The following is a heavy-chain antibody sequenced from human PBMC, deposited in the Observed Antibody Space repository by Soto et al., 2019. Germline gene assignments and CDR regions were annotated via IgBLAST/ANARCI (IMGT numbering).Heavy chain of an antibody. CDR2: IKSKTDGGTT. V-gene: IGHV3-15*07. D-gene: IGHD3-22*01. Sequence: EVQLVESGGGLVQPGGSLRLSCAASGFTFSNAWMNWVRQAPGKGLEWVGRIKSKTDGGTTDYAAPVKGRLTISRDDSKNTLYLQMNSLKTEDTAVYYCTRGYYYDSSGYYTPKGPDYWGQGTLVTVSS. CDR1: GFTFSNAW. CDR3: TRGYYYDSSGYYTPKGPDY. J-gene: IGHJ4*02.